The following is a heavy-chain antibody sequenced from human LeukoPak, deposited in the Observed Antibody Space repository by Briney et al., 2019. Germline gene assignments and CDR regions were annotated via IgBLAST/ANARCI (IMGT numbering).Heavy chain of an antibody. V-gene: IGHV4-39*01. D-gene: IGHD3-22*01. CDR2: ISYSGTT. J-gene: IGHJ2*01. CDR3: IPYYYDTNRGWYFDL. Sequence: SETLSLTCAVSGASITSGPYYWGWIRQPPGMGLDWIGSISYSGTTYYHPSLRSRVTISVDTSRSQFSLRLNSVTAADTAVYYCIPYYYDTNRGWYFDLWGRGTLVTVAS. CDR1: GASITSGPYY.